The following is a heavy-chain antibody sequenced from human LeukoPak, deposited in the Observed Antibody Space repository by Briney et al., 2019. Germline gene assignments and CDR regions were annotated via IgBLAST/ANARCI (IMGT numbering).Heavy chain of an antibody. CDR3: ARDRFPWLPQRSLDY. CDR2: IIPIFGTA. V-gene: IGHV1-69*05. CDR1: GGTFSSYA. J-gene: IGHJ4*02. D-gene: IGHD3-22*01. Sequence: ASVKVSCKASGGTFSSYAISWVRQAPGQGLEWMGGIIPIFGTANYAQKFQGRVTITTDESTSTAYMELSSLRSEDTAVYYCARDRFPWLPQRSLDYWGQGTLVTVSS.